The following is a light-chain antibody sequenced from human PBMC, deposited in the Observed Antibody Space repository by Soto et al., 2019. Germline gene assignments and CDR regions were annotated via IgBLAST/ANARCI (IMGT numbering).Light chain of an antibody. CDR1: QSLSSN. CDR2: GAS. J-gene: IGKJ5*01. V-gene: IGKV3-15*01. CDR3: QQYNNPIT. Sequence: EIVMTQSPATLSVSPGERATLSCRASQSLSSNLAWYQQKSGQAPRLLIYGASTRATGIPGRFSGSGSGTEFPLTISSLQSEDFAVYYCQQYNNPITFGQGTRLEIK.